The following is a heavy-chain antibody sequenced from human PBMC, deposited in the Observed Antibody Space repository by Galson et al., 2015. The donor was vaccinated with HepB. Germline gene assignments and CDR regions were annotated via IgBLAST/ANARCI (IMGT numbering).Heavy chain of an antibody. Sequence: SVKVSCKASGYTFTSYYMHWVRQAPGQGLEWMGIINPSGGSTSYAQKFQGRVTMTRDTSTSTVYMELSSLRSEDTAVYYCARGQYYDILTGRQDVYYYYGMDVWGQGTTVTVSS. CDR3: ARGQYYDILTGRQDVYYYYGMDV. D-gene: IGHD3-9*01. CDR2: INPSGGST. V-gene: IGHV1-46*01. CDR1: GYTFTSYY. J-gene: IGHJ6*02.